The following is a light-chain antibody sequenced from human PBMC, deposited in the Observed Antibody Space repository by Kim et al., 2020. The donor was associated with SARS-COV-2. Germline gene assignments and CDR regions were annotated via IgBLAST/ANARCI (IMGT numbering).Light chain of an antibody. CDR1: QSLSNSY. J-gene: IGKJ5*01. CDR2: GGS. CDR3: QQYGTAPT. V-gene: IGKV3-20*01. Sequence: ENVLTQSPGTLSVSPGKRVTLSCRASQSLSNSYIAWYQQKPGQAPRHLRYGGSSRATGIPDRFSGSGSGTDFTLSISRLEPEDFAVYFCQQYGTAPTFGQGTRLEIK.